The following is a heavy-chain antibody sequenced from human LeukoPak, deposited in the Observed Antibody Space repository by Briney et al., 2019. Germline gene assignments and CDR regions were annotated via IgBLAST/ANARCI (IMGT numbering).Heavy chain of an antibody. CDR1: GGPINNYY. J-gene: IGHJ4*02. CDR3: AREDHTAMVDS. CDR2: IYYSGST. Sequence: SETLSLTCTVSGGPINNYYWSWIRQPPGKGLEWIGYIYYSGSTNYNPSLKSRVTISVDTSKNQFSLKLSSVTAADTAVYYCAREDHTAMVDSWGQGTLVTVSS. D-gene: IGHD5-18*01. V-gene: IGHV4-59*01.